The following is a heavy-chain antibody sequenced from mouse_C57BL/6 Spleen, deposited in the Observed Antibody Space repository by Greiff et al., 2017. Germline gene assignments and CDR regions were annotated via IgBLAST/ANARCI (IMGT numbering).Heavy chain of an antibody. V-gene: IGHV1-53*01. CDR2: INPSNGGT. CDR3: ARYYYDYPYAMDY. D-gene: IGHD2-4*01. Sequence: QVQLQQPGTELVKPGASVKLSCKASGYTFTSYWMHWVKQRPGQGLEWIGNINPSNGGTTYNEKFKSKATLTVDKSSSTAYMQLSSLTSEDSAVYDCARYYYDYPYAMDYWGQGTSVTVSS. J-gene: IGHJ4*01. CDR1: GYTFTSYW.